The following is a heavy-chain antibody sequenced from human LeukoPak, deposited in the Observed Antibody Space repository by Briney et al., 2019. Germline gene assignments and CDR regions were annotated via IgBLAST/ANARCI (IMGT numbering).Heavy chain of an antibody. J-gene: IGHJ5*02. CDR1: GYTFTDYG. Sequence: ASVKVSCRASGYTFTDYGVSWVRQAPGQGLEWMGWISAYDGKTKLDPKVQDRVTLTIDTSATTAFMDLRSLRFDDTAVYYCVRSSGRYSNLWGQGTLVIVSS. CDR3: VRSSGRYSNL. CDR2: ISAYDGKT. V-gene: IGHV1-18*01. D-gene: IGHD1-26*01.